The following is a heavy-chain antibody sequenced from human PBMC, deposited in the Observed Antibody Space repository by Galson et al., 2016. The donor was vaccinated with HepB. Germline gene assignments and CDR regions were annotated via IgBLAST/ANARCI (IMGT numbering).Heavy chain of an antibody. V-gene: IGHV3-21*01. D-gene: IGHD3-16*02. CDR3: ARNLNVFTSGGVTVTDAFDI. CDR2: ISSRSKHM. Sequence: SLRLSCAASGFSFNTYTMNWVRQAPGKGLEWVSSISSRSKHMYYADSLKGRFTISRDNTKNSLFLLMNSLRAEDTAVYYCARNLNVFTSGGVTVTDAFDIWGQGTMVTVSS. J-gene: IGHJ3*02. CDR1: GFSFNTYT.